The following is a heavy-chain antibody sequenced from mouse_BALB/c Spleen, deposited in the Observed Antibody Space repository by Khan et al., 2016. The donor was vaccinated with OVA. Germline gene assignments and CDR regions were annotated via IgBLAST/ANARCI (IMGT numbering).Heavy chain of an antibody. CDR2: INTYTGEP. J-gene: IGHJ4*01. CDR3: ARPPYFSYVMVY. CDR1: GYTFTNYG. Sequence: QIQLVQSGPALKKPGETVKISCKASGYTFTNYGMNWVKQAPGKGLKWMGWINTYTGEPTYADDFKGRFAFSLETSASTANLQINNLKSEDMATYFCARPPYFSYVMVYWGQGTSVTVSS. V-gene: IGHV9-1*02. D-gene: IGHD2-10*01.